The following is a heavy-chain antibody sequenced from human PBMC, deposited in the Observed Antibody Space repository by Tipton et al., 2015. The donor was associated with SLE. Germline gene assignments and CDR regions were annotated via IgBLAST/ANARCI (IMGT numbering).Heavy chain of an antibody. CDR2: MNQDGNEK. CDR3: AREDHSTYIY. J-gene: IGHJ4*02. CDR1: GFSFSSYW. V-gene: IGHV3-7*01. Sequence: SLRLSCVASGFSFSSYWMSWVRQVPGKGLEWVANMNQDGNEKYYVDSVKGRFTISRDNAKNSLFLQMNSLRAEDTAVYYCAREDHSTYIYRGPGTLVTVSS. D-gene: IGHD4-11*01.